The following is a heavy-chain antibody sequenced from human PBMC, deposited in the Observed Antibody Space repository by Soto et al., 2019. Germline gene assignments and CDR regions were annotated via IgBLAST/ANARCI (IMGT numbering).Heavy chain of an antibody. D-gene: IGHD3-10*02. CDR3: ARTMDYYYGRGSGNGHGV. CDR2: INPKFGDT. J-gene: IGHJ6*02. Sequence: QVQLVQSGAEVKEPGDSVRVSCEASGYTFTAYYIHWVRQAPGQGLEWMGWINPKFGDTTYAQDFQSRVAMTRDMSISTVYMELSSLTSDDTAIYYCARTMDYYYGRGSGNGHGVWGQGTTVTVFS. CDR1: GYTFTAYY. V-gene: IGHV1-2*02.